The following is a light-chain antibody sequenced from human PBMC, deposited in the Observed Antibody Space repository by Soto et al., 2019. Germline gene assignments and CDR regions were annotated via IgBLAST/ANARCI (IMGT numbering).Light chain of an antibody. CDR3: QQRNSWPPTFT. J-gene: IGKJ5*01. CDR2: GAS. CDR1: QSVSNNY. V-gene: IGKV3-11*01. Sequence: EIVLTQSPGTLSPSPGERATLSCRASQSVSNNYLAWYQQKPGQAPRLLIYGASNRATGIPARFSGSGSGTDFTLTISSLEPEDFAVYYCQQRNSWPPTFTFGQGTRLEIK.